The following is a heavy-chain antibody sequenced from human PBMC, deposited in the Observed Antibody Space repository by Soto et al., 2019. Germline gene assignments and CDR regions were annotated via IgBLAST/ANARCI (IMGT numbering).Heavy chain of an antibody. CDR1: GYSFTSYW. D-gene: IGHD6-19*01. J-gene: IGHJ6*02. CDR2: IYPGDSDT. V-gene: IGHV5-51*01. CDR3: ARQYSSGQNAYYYYGMDV. Sequence: PGESLKLSCKGSGYSFTSYWIGWVLQMPGKGLEWMGIIYPGDSDTRYSPSFQGQVTISADKSISTAYLQWSSLKASDTAMYYCARQYSSGQNAYYYYGMDVWGQGTTVTVSS.